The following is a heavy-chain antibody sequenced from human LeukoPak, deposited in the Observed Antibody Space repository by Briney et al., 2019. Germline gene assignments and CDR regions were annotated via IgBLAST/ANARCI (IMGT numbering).Heavy chain of an antibody. CDR1: GGSISSYY. J-gene: IGHJ1*01. V-gene: IGHV4-59*01. CDR3: ATLAVAQKIRNIPAEYFQH. Sequence: PSETLSLTCTVSGGSISSYYWSWIRQPPGKGLEWIGYIYYSGSTNYNPSLKSRVTISVDTSKNQFSLKLSSVTAADTAVYYCATLAVAQKIRNIPAEYFQHWGQGTLVTVSS. D-gene: IGHD6-19*01. CDR2: IYYSGST.